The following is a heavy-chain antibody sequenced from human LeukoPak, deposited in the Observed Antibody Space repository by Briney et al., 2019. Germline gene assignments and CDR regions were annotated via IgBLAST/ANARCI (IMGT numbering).Heavy chain of an antibody. V-gene: IGHV4-34*01. CDR1: GGSFSRYY. CDR3: ARGLAAAYDYNWFDP. J-gene: IGHJ5*02. D-gene: IGHD5-12*01. CDR2: INHSGST. Sequence: SETLSLTCAVYGGSFSRYYWTWIRQPPGKGLEWIGEINHSGSTRYNPSLKSRVTMSVDTSKNQFSLKLTSVTAADTAVYFCARGLAAAYDYNWFDPWGQGTLVSVSS.